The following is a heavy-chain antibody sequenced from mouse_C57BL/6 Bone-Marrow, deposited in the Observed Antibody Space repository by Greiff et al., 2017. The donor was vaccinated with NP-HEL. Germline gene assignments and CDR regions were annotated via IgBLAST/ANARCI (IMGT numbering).Heavy chain of an antibody. CDR2: ILPGSGST. D-gene: IGHD1-1*01. Sequence: QVQLKQSGAELMKPGASVKLSCKATGYTFTGYWIEWVKQRPGHGLEWIGEILPGSGSTNYNEKFKGKATFTADTSSNTAYMQLSSLTTEDSAIYYCARSSITTVVEDYAMDYWGQGTSVTVSS. V-gene: IGHV1-9*01. CDR3: ARSSITTVVEDYAMDY. CDR1: GYTFTGYW. J-gene: IGHJ4*01.